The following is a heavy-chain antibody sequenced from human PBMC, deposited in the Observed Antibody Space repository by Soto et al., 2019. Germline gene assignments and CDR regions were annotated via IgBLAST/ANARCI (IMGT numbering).Heavy chain of an antibody. CDR3: AKRSTRVRGYCDY. V-gene: IGHV3-23*01. CDR1: GFTFSSYA. Sequence: EVQLLESGGGLVQPGGSLRLSCAASGFTFSSYAMSWVRQAPGKGLEWVSLITSSGGSTYYADSVKGRFTISRDNSQHPLYLQIDSLGAEATAVYYCAKRSTRVRGYCDYWGQGTVVTVSS. J-gene: IGHJ4*02. CDR2: ITSSGGST. D-gene: IGHD3-10*01.